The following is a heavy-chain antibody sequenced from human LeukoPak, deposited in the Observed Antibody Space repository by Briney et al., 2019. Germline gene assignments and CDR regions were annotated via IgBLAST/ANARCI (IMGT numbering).Heavy chain of an antibody. J-gene: IGHJ4*02. D-gene: IGHD3-22*01. CDR2: IVVGSGNT. CDR3: AAVFLVPGDISGYYGLPLFDY. CDR1: GFTFTSSA. V-gene: IGHV1-58*02. Sequence: SVKVSCKASGFTFTSSAMQWVRQARGQRLEWIGWIVVGSGNTNYAQKFQERVTITRDRSTSTAYMELSSLRCEDKAEDDCAAVFLVPGDISGYYGLPLFDYWGQGPLATVSS.